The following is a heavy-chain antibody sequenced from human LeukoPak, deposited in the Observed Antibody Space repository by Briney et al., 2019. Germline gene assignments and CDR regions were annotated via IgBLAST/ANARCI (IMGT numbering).Heavy chain of an antibody. CDR3: ARGYSSDY. V-gene: IGHV3-7*01. Sequence: PGGSLRLSCAASGLTFRSYWMSWVRQAPGKGLEWVANIKQDGSEKYYVDSVKGRFTISRDNAKNSLYLQMDSLRVEGTAVYYCARGYSSDYWGQGTLVTVSS. D-gene: IGHD5-18*01. J-gene: IGHJ4*02. CDR2: IKQDGSEK. CDR1: GLTFRSYW.